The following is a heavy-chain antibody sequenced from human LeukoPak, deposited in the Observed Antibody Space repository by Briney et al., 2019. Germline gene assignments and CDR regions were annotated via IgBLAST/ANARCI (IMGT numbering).Heavy chain of an antibody. D-gene: IGHD3-10*01. V-gene: IGHV1-69*06. CDR2: IIPIFGTA. Sequence: SVKVSCKASVGTYSSYAISWVRQAPGQGLEWMGRIIPIFGTANYAQKFQGRVTITADKSTSTAYMELSSLRSEDTAVYYCARYISHGVSEGYYYMDVWGKGTTVTVSS. CDR3: ARYISHGVSEGYYYMDV. CDR1: VGTYSSYA. J-gene: IGHJ6*03.